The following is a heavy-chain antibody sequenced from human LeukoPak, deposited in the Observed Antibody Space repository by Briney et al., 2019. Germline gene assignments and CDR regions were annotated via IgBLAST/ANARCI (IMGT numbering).Heavy chain of an antibody. CDR3: ARESMIVVVVFDY. Sequence: GGSLRLSCAASGFTFSSYSMNWVRQAPGKGLEWVSYISSSSSTIYYADSVKGRFTISRDNAKNSLYLQMNSLRAEDTAVYYCARESMIVVVVFDYWGQGTLVTVSS. D-gene: IGHD3-22*01. V-gene: IGHV3-48*01. J-gene: IGHJ4*02. CDR2: ISSSSSTI. CDR1: GFTFSSYS.